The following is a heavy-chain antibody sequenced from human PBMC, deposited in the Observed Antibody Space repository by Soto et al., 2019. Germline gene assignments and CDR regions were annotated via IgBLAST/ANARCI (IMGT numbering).Heavy chain of an antibody. D-gene: IGHD2-21*02. Sequence: QVQLVESGGGVVQPGRSLRLSCAASGFTFSSYAMHWVRQAPGKGLEWVAVISYDGSNKYYADSVKGRFTISRDNSKNTLYLQMNSLRAEDTAVYYGARALVVTAPNYYYCGMDVWGQGTTVTVSS. J-gene: IGHJ6*02. V-gene: IGHV3-30-3*01. CDR3: ARALVVTAPNYYYCGMDV. CDR2: ISYDGSNK. CDR1: GFTFSSYA.